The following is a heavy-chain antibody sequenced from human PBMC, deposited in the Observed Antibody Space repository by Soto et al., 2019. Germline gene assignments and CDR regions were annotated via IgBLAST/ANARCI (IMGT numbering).Heavy chain of an antibody. CDR2: ISSSSSYI. D-gene: IGHD6-19*01. CDR3: ARAGWCDAFDI. CDR1: GVTCSGYV. J-gene: IGHJ3*02. Sequence: RGSLRVSSGAAGVTCSGYVMHWVRQAPGKGLEWVSSISSSSSYIYYADSVKGRFTISRDNAKNSLYLQMNSLRAEDTAVYYCARAGWCDAFDIWGQGTMVTVSS. V-gene: IGHV3-21*01.